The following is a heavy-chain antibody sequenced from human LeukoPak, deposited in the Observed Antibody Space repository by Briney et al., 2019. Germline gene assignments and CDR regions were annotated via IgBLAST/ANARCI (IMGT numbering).Heavy chain of an antibody. D-gene: IGHD3-22*01. CDR1: GFTFSNYA. J-gene: IGHJ4*02. CDR2: ISYDGSNK. V-gene: IGHV3-30*18. CDR3: AKEKGTYYYDSSGYYDY. Sequence: GGSLRLSCAASGFTFSNYAIHWVRQAPGKGLEWVAVISYDGSNKYYADSVKGRFTISRDNSKNTLYLKMNSLRAEDTAVYYCAKEKGTYYYDSSGYYDYWGQGTLVTVSS.